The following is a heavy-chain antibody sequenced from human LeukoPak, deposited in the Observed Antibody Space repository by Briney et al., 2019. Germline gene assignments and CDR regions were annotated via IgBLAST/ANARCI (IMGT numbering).Heavy chain of an antibody. Sequence: SETLSLTCTVSGGSVSSGGYYWSWIRQHPGKGLEWIGYIYYSGSTYYNPSLKSRVTISVDTSKNQFSLKLSSVTAADTAVYYCARVVRFGAAAGQLNWFDPWGQGTLVTVSS. CDR2: IYYSGST. CDR3: ARVVRFGAAAGQLNWFDP. D-gene: IGHD6-13*01. J-gene: IGHJ5*02. CDR1: GGSVSSGGYY. V-gene: IGHV4-31*03.